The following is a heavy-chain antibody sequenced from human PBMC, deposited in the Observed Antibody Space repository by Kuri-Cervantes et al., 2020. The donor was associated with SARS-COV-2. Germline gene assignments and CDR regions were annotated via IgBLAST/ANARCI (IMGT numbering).Heavy chain of an antibody. V-gene: IGHV3-21*01. Sequence: GGSPRLSCAASGFTFSSYSMNWVRQAPGKGLEWVSSISSSSSYIYYADSVKGRFTISRDNAKNSLYLQMNSLRAEDTAVYYCARTVVGREIDYWGQGTLVTVSS. CDR1: GFTFSSYS. CDR2: ISSSSSYI. D-gene: IGHD2-15*01. CDR3: ARTVVGREIDY. J-gene: IGHJ4*02.